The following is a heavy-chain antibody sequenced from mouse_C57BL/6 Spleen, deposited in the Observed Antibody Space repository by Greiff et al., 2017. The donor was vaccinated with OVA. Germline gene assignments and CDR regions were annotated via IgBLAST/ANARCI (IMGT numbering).Heavy chain of an antibody. D-gene: IGHD1-1*01. Sequence: EVQVVESGPELVKPGASVKISCKASGYSFTGYFMNWVKQSHGKSLEWIGRINPYNGDTFYNQKFKGKATLTVDKSSSTAHMELLSLTSEDFAVYYCARGNYYGSSQYYVDYWGQGTTLTVSS. CDR3: ARGNYYGSSQYYVDY. CDR1: GYSFTGYF. J-gene: IGHJ2*01. V-gene: IGHV1-37*01. CDR2: INPYNGDT.